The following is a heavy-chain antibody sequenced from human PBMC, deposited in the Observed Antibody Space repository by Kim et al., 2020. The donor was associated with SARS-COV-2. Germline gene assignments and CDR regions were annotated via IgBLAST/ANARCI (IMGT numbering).Heavy chain of an antibody. CDR2: INPNSGGT. V-gene: IGHV1-2*06. CDR1: GYTFTGYY. J-gene: IGHJ3*02. Sequence: ASVKVSCKASGYTFTGYYMHWVRQAPGQGLEWMGRINPNSGGTNYAQKFQGRVTMTRDTSISTAYMELSRLRSDDTAVYYCARATSPHYYDSSGYYYGDAFEIWGQGTMVTVSS. CDR3: ARATSPHYYDSSGYYYGDAFEI. D-gene: IGHD3-22*01.